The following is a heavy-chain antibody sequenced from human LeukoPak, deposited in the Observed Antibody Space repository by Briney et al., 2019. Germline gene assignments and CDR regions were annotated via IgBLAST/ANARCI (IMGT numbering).Heavy chain of an antibody. CDR1: GFTFSSYG. V-gene: IGHV3-33*01. CDR3: ARDLGSMVRGINAFDI. D-gene: IGHD3-10*01. Sequence: GGSLRLSCAASGFTFSSYGMHWVRQAPGKGLEWVAVIWYDVSNKYYADPGKGRFTISRDNSKNTLYLQMNSLRAEDTAVYYCARDLGSMVRGINAFDIWGQGTMVTVSS. CDR2: IWYDVSNK. J-gene: IGHJ3*02.